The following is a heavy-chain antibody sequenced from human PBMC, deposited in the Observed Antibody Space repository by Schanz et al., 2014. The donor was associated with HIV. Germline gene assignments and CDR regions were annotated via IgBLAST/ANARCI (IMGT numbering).Heavy chain of an antibody. J-gene: IGHJ6*02. CDR1: GYIFTSNV. V-gene: IGHV1-18*01. Sequence: QVQLVQSGAEVKKPGASVRVSCKTSGYIFTSNVISWVRQAPGQGLEWMGWISTSNGNTNYAQKFQGRVTMTTDTSTSTAYMELRSLRSDDTAVYYCARGEVATIEDKRGDYYYYYTMDVWGQGTTVTVSS. CDR3: ARGEVATIEDKRGDYYYYYTMDV. CDR2: ISTSNGNT. D-gene: IGHD5-12*01.